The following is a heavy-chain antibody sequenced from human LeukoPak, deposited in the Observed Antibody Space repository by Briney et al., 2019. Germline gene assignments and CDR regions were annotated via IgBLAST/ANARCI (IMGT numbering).Heavy chain of an antibody. CDR3: ARASGLVAAADAFDI. D-gene: IGHD6-13*01. V-gene: IGHV3-66*01. CDR1: GFTVSSNY. J-gene: IGHJ3*02. CDR2: IYSGGST. Sequence: GGSLRLSCAASGFTVSSNYMSWVRQAPGKGLEWVSVIYSGGSTYYADSVKGRFTISRDNSKNTLYLQMNSLRAEDTAVYYCARASGLVAAADAFDIWGQGTMVTVSS.